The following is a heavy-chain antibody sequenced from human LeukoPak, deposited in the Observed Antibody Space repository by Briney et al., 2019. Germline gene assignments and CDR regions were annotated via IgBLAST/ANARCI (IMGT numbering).Heavy chain of an antibody. CDR3: ASTYDSNNYRPFDY. CDR1: GFTFSRYA. D-gene: IGHD3-22*01. Sequence: PGRSLRLSCETSGFTFSRYAMHWVRQAPGKGLEWVAIISYEGKNKYYADSVKGRFTISRDNSKNTLYLHMNGLRADDTAVYYCASTYDSNNYRPFDYWGQGTLVSVSS. CDR2: ISYEGKNK. V-gene: IGHV3-30*03. J-gene: IGHJ4*02.